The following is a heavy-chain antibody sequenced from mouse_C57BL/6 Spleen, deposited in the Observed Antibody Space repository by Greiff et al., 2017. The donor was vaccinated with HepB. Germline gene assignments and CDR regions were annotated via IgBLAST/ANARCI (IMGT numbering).Heavy chain of an antibody. V-gene: IGHV5-9*01. J-gene: IGHJ4*01. Sequence: EVMLVESGGGLVKPGGSLKLSCAASGFTFSSYTMSWVRQTPEKRLEWVATISGGGGNTYYPDSVKGRFTISRDNAKNTLYLQMSSLRSEDTALYYCARHSLSGYAMDYWGQGTSVTVSS. CDR1: GFTFSSYT. CDR3: ARHSLSGYAMDY. CDR2: ISGGGGNT. D-gene: IGHD1-1*01.